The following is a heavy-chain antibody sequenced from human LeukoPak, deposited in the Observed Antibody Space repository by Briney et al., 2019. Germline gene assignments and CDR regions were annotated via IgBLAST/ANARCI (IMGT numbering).Heavy chain of an antibody. Sequence: GGSLRLSCAASGFTFNNYYIHWVRHAPGKGLVWVSRINGVGTATIYADSVKGRFTISRDNAKNTVYLQMNSLRAEDTAVYYCAKDVRPKYSSSWWPHYFDYWGQGTLVTVSS. CDR2: INGVGTAT. J-gene: IGHJ4*02. CDR1: GFTFNNYY. V-gene: IGHV3-74*01. CDR3: AKDVRPKYSSSWWPHYFDY. D-gene: IGHD6-13*01.